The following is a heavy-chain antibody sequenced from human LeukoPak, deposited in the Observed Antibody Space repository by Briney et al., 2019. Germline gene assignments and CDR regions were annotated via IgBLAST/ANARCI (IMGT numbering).Heavy chain of an antibody. Sequence: TSETLSLTCTVSGGSISSYYWSWIRQPPGKGLEWIGYIYYSGSTNYNPSLKSRVTISVDTSKNQFSLKLSSVTAADTAVYYCARTRGCSSGGSCYRPYFAYWGQGTLVTVSS. J-gene: IGHJ4*02. D-gene: IGHD2-15*01. CDR2: IYYSGST. V-gene: IGHV4-59*08. CDR1: GGSISSYY. CDR3: ARTRGCSSGGSCYRPYFAY.